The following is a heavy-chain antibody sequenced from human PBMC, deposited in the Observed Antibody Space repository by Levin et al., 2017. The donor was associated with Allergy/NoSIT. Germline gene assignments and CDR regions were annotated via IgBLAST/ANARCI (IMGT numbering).Heavy chain of an antibody. D-gene: IGHD7-27*01. V-gene: IGHV5-51*01. CDR1: GYSFTSYW. J-gene: IGHJ2*01. CDR3: ARSSNWVNWYFDL. CDR2: IYPGDSDT. Sequence: RGESLKISCKGSGYSFTSYWIGWVRQMPGKGLEWMGIIYPGDSDTRYSPSFQGQVTISADKSISTAYLQWSSLKASDTAMYYCARSSNWVNWYFDLWGRGTLVTVSS.